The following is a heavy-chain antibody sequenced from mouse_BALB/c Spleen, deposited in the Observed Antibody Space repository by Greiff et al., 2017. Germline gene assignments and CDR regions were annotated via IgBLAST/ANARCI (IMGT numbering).Heavy chain of an antibody. V-gene: IGHV5-6-5*01. CDR2: ISSGGST. CDR3: ARRGRAYFDY. J-gene: IGHJ2*01. D-gene: IGHD3-1*01. CDR1: GFTFSSYA. Sequence: EVKLMESGGGLVKPGGSLKLSCAASGFTFSSYAMSWVRQTPEKRLEWVASISSGGSTYYPDSVKGRFTISRDNARNILYLQMSSLRSEDTAMYYCARRGRAYFDYWGQGTTLTVSS.